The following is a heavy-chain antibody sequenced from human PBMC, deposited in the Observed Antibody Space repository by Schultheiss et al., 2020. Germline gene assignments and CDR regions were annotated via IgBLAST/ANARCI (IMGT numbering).Heavy chain of an antibody. CDR2: ISYDGRNK. CDR1: RFTFSDYE. V-gene: IGHV3-30*04. CDR3: ARDKGRNGDYSQDIDY. J-gene: IGHJ4*02. Sequence: GGSLRLSCAASRFTFSDYEMNWVRQAPVKGLEWVAVISYDGRNKYYADFVKGRFTISRDNSKNTLYMQMNSLRAEDTAVYYCARDKGRNGDYSQDIDYWGQGTLVTVSS. D-gene: IGHD4-17*01.